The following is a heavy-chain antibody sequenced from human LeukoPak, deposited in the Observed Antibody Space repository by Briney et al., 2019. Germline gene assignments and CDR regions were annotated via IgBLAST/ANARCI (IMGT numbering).Heavy chain of an antibody. CDR1: GFTPNSYA. D-gene: IGHD1-26*01. CDR3: AKGQGKWEQWYFYYMDV. V-gene: IGHV3-30*18. CDR2: ISYDGSNK. Sequence: RRSLRPSCAPSGFTPNSYAIHWVRQAPGTGLEWVAVISYDGSNKYHADSVKDRFTVSRDNSKNTLYVQMNSLADEDTALYYCAKGQGKWEQWYFYYMDVWGRGNAVTV. J-gene: IGHJ6*03.